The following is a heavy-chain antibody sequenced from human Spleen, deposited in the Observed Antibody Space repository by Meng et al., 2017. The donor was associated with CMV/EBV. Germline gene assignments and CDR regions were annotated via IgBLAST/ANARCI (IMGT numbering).Heavy chain of an antibody. CDR1: GGSISSSRYY. D-gene: IGHD5-24*01. CDR2: IYYSGST. J-gene: IGHJ4*02. Sequence: SETLSLTCTVSGGSISSSRYYWGWIRQPPGKGLEWIGSIYYSGSTYYNSSLRSRVTISVDTSKNQFSLKLSSVTAADTAVYFCARDAYNDPGDRIDYWGQGTLVTVSS. V-gene: IGHV4-39*07. CDR3: ARDAYNDPGDRIDY.